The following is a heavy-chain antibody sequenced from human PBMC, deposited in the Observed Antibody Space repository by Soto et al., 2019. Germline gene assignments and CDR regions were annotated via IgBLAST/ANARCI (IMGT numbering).Heavy chain of an antibody. CDR3: ARMLAAAGTVDWFDP. Sequence: GESLKISCKGSGYSFTSYWIGWVRQMPGKGLEWMGIIYPGDSDTRYGPSFQGQVTISADKSISTAYLQWSSLKASDTAMYYCARMLAAAGTVDWFDPWGQGTLVTVSS. J-gene: IGHJ5*02. CDR2: IYPGDSDT. CDR1: GYSFTSYW. D-gene: IGHD6-13*01. V-gene: IGHV5-51*01.